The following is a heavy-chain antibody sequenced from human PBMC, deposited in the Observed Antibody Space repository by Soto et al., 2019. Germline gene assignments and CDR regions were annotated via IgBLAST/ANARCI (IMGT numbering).Heavy chain of an antibody. CDR3: VRDTWATRLDY. V-gene: IGHV3-74*01. CDR1: GFTFSSSW. CDR2: INGDGSSP. D-gene: IGHD2-21*01. J-gene: IGHJ4*02. Sequence: PVGSLRLSCAASGFTFSSSWMHWVHQTPGKGLEWVARINGDGSSPGYADPVKGRFTLSRDNAKNKMYLQMNSLRVEDTGIYYCVRDTWATRLDYWGQGTLVTVSS.